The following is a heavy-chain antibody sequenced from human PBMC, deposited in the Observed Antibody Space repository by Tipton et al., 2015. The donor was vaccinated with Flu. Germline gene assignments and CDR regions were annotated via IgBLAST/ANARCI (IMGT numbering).Heavy chain of an antibody. D-gene: IGHD1-1*01. CDR2: ISTSGTTI. V-gene: IGHV3-48*03. CDR3: ARVPYNWNDVIDY. Sequence: GSLRLSCAASGFTFSTYDMNWVRQGPGKGLEWVSYISTSGTTIHYADSVKGRFTISRDNAKNSVYLQMSSLRADDTATYYCARVPYNWNDVIDYWGQGNLVTVSS. CDR1: GFTFSTYD. J-gene: IGHJ4*02.